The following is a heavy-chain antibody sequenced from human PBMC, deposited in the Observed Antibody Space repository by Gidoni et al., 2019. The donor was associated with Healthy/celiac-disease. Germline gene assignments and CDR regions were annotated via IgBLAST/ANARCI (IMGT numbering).Heavy chain of an antibody. CDR1: GFTFSSYA. Sequence: QVQLVESGGVVVQPGGSRRRSCEAPGFTFSSYAMHWVRQAPGKGLGWVAVISYDGSNKYYADSVNGRFTISRDNSKNTLYLQMNSLRAEDTAVYYCARVARGGDAFDIWGQGTMVTVSS. CDR2: ISYDGSNK. J-gene: IGHJ3*02. V-gene: IGHV3-30-3*01. D-gene: IGHD5-12*01. CDR3: ARVARGGDAFDI.